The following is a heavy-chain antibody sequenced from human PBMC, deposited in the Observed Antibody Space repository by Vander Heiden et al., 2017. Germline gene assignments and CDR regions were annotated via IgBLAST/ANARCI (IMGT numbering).Heavy chain of an antibody. Sequence: EVQLVESGGGLVQPGRFLRLSCAASGFTFDDYAMHWVRQAPGKGLEWVSGISWNSGSIGYADSVKGRFTISRDNAKNSLYLQMNSLRAEDTALYYCAKDKGGSYYFSWFDPWGQGTLVTVSS. CDR3: AKDKGGSYYFSWFDP. D-gene: IGHD1-26*01. V-gene: IGHV3-9*01. J-gene: IGHJ5*02. CDR2: ISWNSGSI. CDR1: GFTFDDYA.